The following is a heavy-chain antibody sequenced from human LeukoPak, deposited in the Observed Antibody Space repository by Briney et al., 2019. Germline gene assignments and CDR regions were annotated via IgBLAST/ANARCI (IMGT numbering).Heavy chain of an antibody. CDR3: ATPAREEGDYGDYGY. CDR2: IIPSGHTT. CDR1: GFTFSSYS. D-gene: IGHD4-17*01. Sequence: GGSLRLSCAASGFTFSSYSLNWVRQAPGKGLEWVSGIIPSGHTTYYADSVKGRFTISRDNSKNTLFLQMNSLRAEDTAVYFCATPAREEGDYGDYGYWGQGSLVTVSS. V-gene: IGHV3-48*01. J-gene: IGHJ4*02.